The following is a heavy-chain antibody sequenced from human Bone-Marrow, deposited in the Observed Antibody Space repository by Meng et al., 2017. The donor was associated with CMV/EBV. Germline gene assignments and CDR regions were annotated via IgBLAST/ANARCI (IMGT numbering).Heavy chain of an antibody. D-gene: IGHD1-7*01. CDR2: ISSSGSTI. J-gene: IGHJ6*02. CDR1: GFSFSNYA. CDR3: ARDNWNYPLYYGMDV. Sequence: GESLKISCAASGFSFSNYAMSWVRQAPGKGLEWVSYISSSGSTIYYADSVKGRFTISRDNAKNSLYLQMNSLRAEDTAVYYCARDNWNYPLYYGMDVWGQGTTVTVSS. V-gene: IGHV3-11*04.